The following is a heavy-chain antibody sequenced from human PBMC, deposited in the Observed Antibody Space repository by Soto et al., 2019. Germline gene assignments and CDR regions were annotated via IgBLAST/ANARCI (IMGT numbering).Heavy chain of an antibody. J-gene: IGHJ6*02. D-gene: IGHD3-16*02. CDR3: ARHGQVDRWGMDV. Sequence: GESLKISCKDSGYSFTSYWIGWVRQMPGKGLEWMGIIYPGDSDTRYSPSFQGQVTISADKSISTAYLQWSSLKASDTAMYYCARHGQVDRWGMDVWGQGTTVTVSS. CDR1: GYSFTSYW. V-gene: IGHV5-51*01. CDR2: IYPGDSDT.